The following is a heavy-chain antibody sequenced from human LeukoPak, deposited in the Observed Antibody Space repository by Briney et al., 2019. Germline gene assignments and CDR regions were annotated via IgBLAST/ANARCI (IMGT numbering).Heavy chain of an antibody. CDR1: GFTVSSNY. Sequence: GGSLRLSCAASGFTVSSNYMSWVRQAPGKGLEWVSVIYSGGSTYYADSVKGRFTISRDDSKNTLYLQMNSLRAEDTAVYYCARDQYSSSWYGAPVDYWGQGTLVTVSS. CDR2: IYSGGST. V-gene: IGHV3-66*01. J-gene: IGHJ4*02. CDR3: ARDQYSSSWYGAPVDY. D-gene: IGHD6-13*01.